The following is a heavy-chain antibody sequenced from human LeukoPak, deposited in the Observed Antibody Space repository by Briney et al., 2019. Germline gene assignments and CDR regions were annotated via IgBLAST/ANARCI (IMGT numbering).Heavy chain of an antibody. J-gene: IGHJ4*02. CDR3: ATDPRGGRDY. CDR1: GGSISSTNYY. CDR2: IYYNGRT. Sequence: SETLSLTCTVSGGSISSTNYYWGWIRQPPGEGLECIGSIYYNGRTYYNPSLKSRVTISVDTSKNQFSLMLSSVPAADTAVYYCATDPRGGRDYWGQGTLVTVSS. V-gene: IGHV4-39*07. D-gene: IGHD3-16*01.